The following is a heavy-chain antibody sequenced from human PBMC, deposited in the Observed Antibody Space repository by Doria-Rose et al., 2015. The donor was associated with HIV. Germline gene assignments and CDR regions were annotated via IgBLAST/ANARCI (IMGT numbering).Heavy chain of an antibody. CDR3: AREDRRPGPGRSDFDY. Sequence: QSGAEVKKPGESLKISCKGSGYSFAGYWIGWVRQMPGKGLEWMGVIYPGDSDTRYSPPFQGQVTISADKSINTAYLQWSSLKASNTAIYYCAREDRRPGPGRSDFDYWGQGSLVTVSS. J-gene: IGHJ4*02. D-gene: IGHD1-26*01. CDR1: GYSFAGYW. V-gene: IGHV5-51*01. CDR2: IYPGDSDT.